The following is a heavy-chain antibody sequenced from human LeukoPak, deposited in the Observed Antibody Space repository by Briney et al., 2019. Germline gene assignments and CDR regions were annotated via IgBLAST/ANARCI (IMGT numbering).Heavy chain of an antibody. CDR1: GGSISSSNW. CDR2: IYHSGST. D-gene: IGHD3-22*01. CDR3: ASQGWGSSGYYPEGIDY. J-gene: IGHJ4*02. Sequence: PETLSLTCAVSGGSISSSNWWSWVRQPPGKGLEWIGEIYHSGSTNYNPSLKSRVTISVDKSKNQFSLKLSSVTAADTAVYYCASQGWGSSGYYPEGIDYWGQGTLVTVSS. V-gene: IGHV4-4*03.